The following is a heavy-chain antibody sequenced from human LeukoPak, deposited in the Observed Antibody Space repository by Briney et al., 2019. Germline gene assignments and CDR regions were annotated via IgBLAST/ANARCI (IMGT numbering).Heavy chain of an antibody. CDR1: GYTFTDCY. CDR3: ARANFLYCSSSTCLFDY. J-gene: IGHJ4*02. CDR2: INPNDGDT. Sequence: ASVKVSCKASGYTFTDCYMHWVQQAPGQGFEWMGWINPNDGDTNYAQKFQGRVTMTRDTSISTAHMEVSRLRSDDTAVYYCARANFLYCSSSTCLFDYWGQGTLVTVSS. V-gene: IGHV1-2*02. D-gene: IGHD2-2*01.